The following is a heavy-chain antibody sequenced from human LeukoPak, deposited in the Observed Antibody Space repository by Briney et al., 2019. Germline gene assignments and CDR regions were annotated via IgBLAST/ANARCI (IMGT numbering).Heavy chain of an antibody. D-gene: IGHD3-3*01. CDR3: ARVGYDFWSGYYEGLDY. CDR2: INPNSGGT. CDR1: GYTFTGYY. J-gene: IGHJ4*02. V-gene: IGHV1-2*02. Sequence: ASVKVSCKASGYTFTGYYMHWVRQAPGQGLEWMGWINPNSGGTNYAQKFQGRVAMTRDTSISTAYMELSRLRSDDTAVYYCARVGYDFWSGYYEGLDYWGQGTLVTVSS.